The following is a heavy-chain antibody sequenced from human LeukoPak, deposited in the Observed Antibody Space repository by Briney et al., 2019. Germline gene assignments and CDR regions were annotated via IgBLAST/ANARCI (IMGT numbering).Heavy chain of an antibody. J-gene: IGHJ5*02. CDR3: ARGGYYDFWSGYYNAFDP. CDR2: IIPIFGTA. V-gene: IGHV1-69*06. D-gene: IGHD3-3*01. CDR1: GGTFSSYA. Sequence: GASVKVSCKASGGTFSSYAISWVRQAPGQGLEWMGGIIPIFGTANYAQKFQGRVTITADKSTSTAYMELSSLRSEDTAVYYCARGGYYDFWSGYYNAFDPWGQGTLVTVSS.